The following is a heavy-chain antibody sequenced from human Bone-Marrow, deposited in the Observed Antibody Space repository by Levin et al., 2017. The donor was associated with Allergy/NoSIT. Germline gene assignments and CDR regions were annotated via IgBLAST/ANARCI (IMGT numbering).Heavy chain of an antibody. J-gene: IGHJ4*02. V-gene: IGHV7-4-1*02. CDR3: AREGDDYYGSGGFYRPLGY. CDR1: GYTFSNYA. D-gene: IGHD3-10*01. Sequence: NSGGSLRLSCKASGYTFSNYALNWVRQAPGQGLEWMGWINTNTGTPTYAQGFTGRFVFSSDTSVSTAFLQISSLMTEDTALYFCAREGDDYYGSGGFYRPLGYWGQGALVTVSS. CDR2: INTNTGTP.